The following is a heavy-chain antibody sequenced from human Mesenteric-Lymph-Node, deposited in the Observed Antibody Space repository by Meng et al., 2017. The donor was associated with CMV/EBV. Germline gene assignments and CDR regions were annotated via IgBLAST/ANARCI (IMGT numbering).Heavy chain of an antibody. CDR3: ARDRSGSWGFDP. CDR2: INPYNGNT. J-gene: IGHJ5*02. Sequence: CKASGYSFTTYGISWVRQDPGQGLEWMGWINPYNGNTKYAQKLQGRVTMTTDTSTSTGYMELRSLRSDDTAVYYCARDRSGSWGFDPWGQGTLVTVSS. D-gene: IGHD3-3*01. CDR1: GYSFTTYG. V-gene: IGHV1-18*01.